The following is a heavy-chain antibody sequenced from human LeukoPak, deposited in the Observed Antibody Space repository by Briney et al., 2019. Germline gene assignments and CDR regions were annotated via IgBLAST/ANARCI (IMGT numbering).Heavy chain of an antibody. J-gene: IGHJ4*02. CDR1: GFTLSSYE. CDR3: ARDGGGVRGVIIRWDYFDY. V-gene: IGHV3-48*03. Sequence: GGSLRLSRAASGFTLSSYEMNWVRQAPGRGLEWVSYISRSGSTIYYADSVKGRFTISRDNAKNSLYLKMNSLRGEDTAVYYCARDGGGVRGVIIRWDYFDYWGQGTLVTVSS. D-gene: IGHD3-10*01. CDR2: ISRSGSTI.